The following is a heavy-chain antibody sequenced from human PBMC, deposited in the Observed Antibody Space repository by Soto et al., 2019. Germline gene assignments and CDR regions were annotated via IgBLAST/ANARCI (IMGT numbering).Heavy chain of an antibody. CDR1: GGTFSSYA. CDR2: IIPIFGTA. D-gene: IGHD2-15*01. J-gene: IGHJ5*02. CDR3: ERVVVVAATTSGWFDP. Sequence: QVQLVQSGAEVKKPGSSVKVSCKASGGTFSSYAISWVRQAPGQGLEWMGGIIPIFGTANYAQKFQGRVTITADETTSTAYMELSSLRSEDTAVYYCERVVVVAATTSGWFDPWGQGTLVTVSS. V-gene: IGHV1-69*01.